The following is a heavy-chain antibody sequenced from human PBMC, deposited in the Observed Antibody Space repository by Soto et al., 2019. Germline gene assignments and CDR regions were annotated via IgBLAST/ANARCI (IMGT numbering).Heavy chain of an antibody. CDR1: GYTFTSYA. CDR3: ARAPGAAIDY. Sequence: QVQLVQSGAEEKKPGASVKVSCKASGYTFTSYAMHWVRQAPGQGLEWMGWINAGNGNTKFSQKFQGRVTITRDTSASPAYMGLSSLRSEDTAVYYCARAPGAAIDYWGQGTLVTVSS. J-gene: IGHJ4*02. V-gene: IGHV1-3*05. CDR2: INAGNGNT.